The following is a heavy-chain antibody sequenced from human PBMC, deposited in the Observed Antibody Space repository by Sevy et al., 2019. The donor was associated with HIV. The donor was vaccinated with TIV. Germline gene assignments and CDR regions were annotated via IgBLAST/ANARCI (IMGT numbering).Heavy chain of an antibody. CDR1: GFTFSSYA. J-gene: IGHJ4*02. Sequence: GGSLRLSCAASGFTFSSYAMNWVRQAPGKGLDWVLLISCSGGSTYYADSVKGRFTISRDNSKNTLYLQMNSLRAEDTAVYYCAKDRVSGSYYAGDFDYWGQRTLVTVSS. CDR2: ISCSGGST. CDR3: AKDRVSGSYYAGDFDY. V-gene: IGHV3-23*01. D-gene: IGHD1-26*01.